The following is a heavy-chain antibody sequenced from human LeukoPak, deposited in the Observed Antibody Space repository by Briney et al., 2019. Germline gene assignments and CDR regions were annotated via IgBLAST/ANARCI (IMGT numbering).Heavy chain of an antibody. CDR1: ASIFTGYH. Sequence: GASVNLTFKASASIFTGYHMHMVRHAPGQGLGWMGITHPSGGSTSYAQKFQGRVTMTRDTSTRTVYMELSSLRSEDTAVYYCARAHLHYGDSIHDLDYWGQETLVTVSS. J-gene: IGHJ4*02. V-gene: IGHV1-46*01. CDR2: THPSGGST. CDR3: ARAHLHYGDSIHDLDY. D-gene: IGHD4-17*01.